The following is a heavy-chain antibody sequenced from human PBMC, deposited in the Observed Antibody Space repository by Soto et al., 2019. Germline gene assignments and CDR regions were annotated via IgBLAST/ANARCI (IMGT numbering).Heavy chain of an antibody. D-gene: IGHD4-17*01. Sequence: QVQLVQSGAEVKKPGASVKVSCKASGYTFTNYHMSWVRQAPGQGLEWMGWISAYNGNTKYAQNLQGRVTMTTDTSTSTAYMELRSLRSDDTAVYYCARRGFGDYHFDYWGQGTLVTVSS. CDR3: ARRGFGDYHFDY. J-gene: IGHJ4*02. CDR1: GYTFTNYH. V-gene: IGHV1-18*01. CDR2: ISAYNGNT.